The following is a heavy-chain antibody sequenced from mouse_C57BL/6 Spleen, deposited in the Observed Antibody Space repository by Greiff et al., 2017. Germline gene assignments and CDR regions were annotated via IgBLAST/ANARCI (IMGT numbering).Heavy chain of an antibody. J-gene: IGHJ3*01. V-gene: IGHV1-55*01. CDR1: GYTFTSYW. CDR2: IYPGSGST. CDR3: AGYDYFFFAC. D-gene: IGHD2-4*01. Sequence: QVQLKESGAELVKPGASVKMSCKASGYTFTSYWITWVKQRPGQGLEWIGDIYPGSGSTNYNEKFKSKATLTVDTSSSTAYMQLSSLTSEDSAVYYCAGYDYFFFACWGQGTLVTVSA.